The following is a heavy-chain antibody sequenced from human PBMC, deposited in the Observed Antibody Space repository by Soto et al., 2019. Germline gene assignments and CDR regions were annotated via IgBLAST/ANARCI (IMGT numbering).Heavy chain of an antibody. D-gene: IGHD4-17*01. J-gene: IGHJ4*02. Sequence: GGSLRLSCAASGVTVSNNYMTWVRQAPGKGLELVSSVYSTGNTFYADSVKGRFTISRDNSKNTLYLQMNSLRVEDTAVYYCARNVPVTTLGYWGQGTLVTVSS. CDR1: GVTVSNNY. V-gene: IGHV3-66*01. CDR3: ARNVPVTTLGY. CDR2: VYSTGNT.